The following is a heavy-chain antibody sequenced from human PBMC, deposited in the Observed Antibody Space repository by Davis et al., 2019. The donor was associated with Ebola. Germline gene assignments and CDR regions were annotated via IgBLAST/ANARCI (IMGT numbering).Heavy chain of an antibody. J-gene: IGHJ5*02. CDR2: IYHSGST. CDR3: ARGWGTYYDILTGYYGGSWFDP. Sequence: PSETLSLTCAVSGYSISSGYYWGWIRQPPGKGLEWIGSIYHSGSTYYNPSLKSRVTISVDTSKNQFSLKLSSVTAADTAVYYCARGWGTYYDILTGYYGGSWFDPWGQGTLVTVSS. V-gene: IGHV4-38-2*01. D-gene: IGHD3-9*01. CDR1: GYSISSGYY.